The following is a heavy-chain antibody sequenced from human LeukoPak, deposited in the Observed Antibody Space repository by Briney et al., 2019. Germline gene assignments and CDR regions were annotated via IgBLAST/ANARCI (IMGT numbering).Heavy chain of an antibody. CDR3: TRRSGYSSNWLDF. CDR1: GYTFTGYY. CDR2: INPHSGGA. Sequence: ASVKVSCKASGYTFTGYYMHWVRQAPGQGLEWMGSINPHSGGANYAQKFQGRVAMTRDTSISTAYVELSSLRSDDTAVYYCTRRSGYSSNWLDFWGRGTLVTVSS. D-gene: IGHD6-13*01. J-gene: IGHJ4*02. V-gene: IGHV1-2*02.